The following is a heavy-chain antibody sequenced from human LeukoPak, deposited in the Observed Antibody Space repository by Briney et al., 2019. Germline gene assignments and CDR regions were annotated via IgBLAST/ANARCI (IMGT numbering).Heavy chain of an antibody. D-gene: IGHD4-17*01. CDR3: AKESTVTPGNVNWFDT. V-gene: IGHV3-30*18. J-gene: IGHJ5*02. CDR2: ISYDGINK. Sequence: GGSLRLSCAASGFTFSNYGMHWFRRAPGKGLEWVAVISYDGINKYYADSVKGRFTISRDNSKNTLYLQMNRLRAEDTAVYYCAKESTVTPGNVNWFDTWGQGTLVTVSS. CDR1: GFTFSNYG.